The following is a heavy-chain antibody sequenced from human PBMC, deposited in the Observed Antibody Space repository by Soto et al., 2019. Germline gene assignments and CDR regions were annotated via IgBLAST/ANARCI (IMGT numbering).Heavy chain of an antibody. J-gene: IGHJ3*02. CDR3: ARVAYYYGSGSYFAFDI. CDR1: GYTFTSYD. V-gene: IGHV1-8*01. CDR2: MNPNSGNT. Sequence: APVKVSCKASGYTFTSYDINWVRQATGQGLEWMGWMNPNSGNTGYAQKFQGRVTMTRNTSISTAYMELSSLRSEDTAVYYCARVAYYYGSGSYFAFDIWGQGTMVTVSS. D-gene: IGHD3-10*01.